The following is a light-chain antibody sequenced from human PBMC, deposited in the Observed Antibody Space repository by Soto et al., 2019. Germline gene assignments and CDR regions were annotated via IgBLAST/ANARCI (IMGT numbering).Light chain of an antibody. CDR1: QSVSGNY. V-gene: IGKV3-20*01. CDR2: AVS. Sequence: EVVLTQSPGTLSLSPEERATLSCWASQSVSGNYLAWHQQKPGQAPRLLIYAVSRRATGIPDRFSGSGSGTDFTLTISRLEPEDFAVYYCQHYGRSPWTFGQGTKVEIK. J-gene: IGKJ1*01. CDR3: QHYGRSPWT.